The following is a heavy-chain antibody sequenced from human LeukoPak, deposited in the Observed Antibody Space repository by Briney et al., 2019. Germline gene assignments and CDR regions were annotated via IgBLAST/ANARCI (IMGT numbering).Heavy chain of an antibody. CDR2: ISGSGGST. CDR1: GFTFSSYA. CDR3: AKDLVSRDYDIYDY. J-gene: IGHJ4*02. Sequence: GGSLRLSCAASGFTFSSYAMSWVRQAPGKGLEWVSAISGSGGSTYYADSVKGRFTISRDNSKNELYLQMNSLRAEGTAVYYCAKDLVSRDYDIYDYWGQGTLVTVSS. D-gene: IGHD3-9*01. V-gene: IGHV3-23*01.